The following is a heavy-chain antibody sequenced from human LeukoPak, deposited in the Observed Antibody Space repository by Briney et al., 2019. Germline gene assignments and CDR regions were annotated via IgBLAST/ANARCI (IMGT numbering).Heavy chain of an antibody. V-gene: IGHV4-34*01. J-gene: IGHJ4*02. Sequence: KPSETLSLTCAVYGGSFSGYYWSWIRQPPGKGLEWIGEINHSGSTNYNPSPKSRITIYVDTSKIQFYLKLMSVDAADTAVYYCARVGYYYGSSGIDYWGQGTLVTVSS. CDR2: INHSGST. CDR3: ARVGYYYGSSGIDY. CDR1: GGSFSGYY. D-gene: IGHD3-22*01.